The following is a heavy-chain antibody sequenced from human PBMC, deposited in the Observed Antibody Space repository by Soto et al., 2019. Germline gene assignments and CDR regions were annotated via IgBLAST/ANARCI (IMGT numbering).Heavy chain of an antibody. Sequence: SETLSLTCTVSGGSISSGDYYWSWIRQPPGKGLEWIGYIYYSGSTYYNPSLKSRVTISVDTSKNQFSLKLSSVTAADTAVYYCARDLPRVRGVNHYGMDVWGQGTTVTVSS. CDR2: IYYSGST. V-gene: IGHV4-30-4*01. J-gene: IGHJ6*02. CDR1: GGSISSGDYY. D-gene: IGHD3-10*01. CDR3: ARDLPRVRGVNHYGMDV.